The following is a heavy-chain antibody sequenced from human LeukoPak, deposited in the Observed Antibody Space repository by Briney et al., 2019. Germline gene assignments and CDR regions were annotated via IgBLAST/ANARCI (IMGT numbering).Heavy chain of an antibody. D-gene: IGHD2-21*02. V-gene: IGHV3-7*01. CDR1: GFTFSSYW. J-gene: IGHJ6*02. Sequence: PGGSLRLSCAASGFTFSSYWMSWVRQAPGKGLEWVANIKQDGSEEYYADSVKGRCTISTDNAKNSLYLQKNRLRAEDTAVYYCAREPYLAYCGGDCYSLINYYYYGIDVWGQGTTVTVSS. CDR3: AREPYLAYCGGDCYSLINYYYYGIDV. CDR2: IKQDGSEE.